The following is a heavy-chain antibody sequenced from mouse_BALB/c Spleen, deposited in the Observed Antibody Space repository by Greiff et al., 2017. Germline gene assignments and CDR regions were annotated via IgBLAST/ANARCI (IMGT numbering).Heavy chain of an antibody. Sequence: DVKLQESGPSLVKPSQTLSLTCSVTGDSITSGYWNWIRKFPGNKLEYMGYISYSGSTYYNPSLKSRITITRDTSKNQYYLQLNSVTTEDTATYYCARYTPYYYLYYAMDYWGQGTSVTVSS. CDR1: GDSITSGY. D-gene: IGHD1-1*01. CDR3: ARYTPYYYLYYAMDY. CDR2: ISYSGST. V-gene: IGHV3-8*02. J-gene: IGHJ4*01.